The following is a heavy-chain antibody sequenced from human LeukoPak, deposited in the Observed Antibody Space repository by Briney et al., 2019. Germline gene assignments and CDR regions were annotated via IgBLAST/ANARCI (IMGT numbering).Heavy chain of an antibody. J-gene: IGHJ4*02. CDR3: VKDSWRYGY. V-gene: IGHV3-23*01. CDR1: GFTFSTYA. Sequence: GGSLRLSCAASGFTFSTYAMSWVRQVPGKGLEWVSLISGSGDSTYYADSVKGRFTVSRDNSKNTLYLQMNSLRAEDTAVYYCVKDSWRYGYWGQGTLVTVSS. D-gene: IGHD1-14*01. CDR2: ISGSGDST.